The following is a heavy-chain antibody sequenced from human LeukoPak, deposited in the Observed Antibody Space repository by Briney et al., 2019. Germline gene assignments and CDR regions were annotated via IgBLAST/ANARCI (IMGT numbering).Heavy chain of an antibody. CDR1: GFTFSSYG. Sequence: GGSLRLSCAASGFTFSSYGMHWVRQAPGKGLVWVSRINSDGRSTNYADSVKGRFSISRDNAENTLYLQMNSLRVEDTAVYYCVRGADTGSDSWGQGTLVTVSS. CDR3: VRGADTGSDS. J-gene: IGHJ4*02. D-gene: IGHD2-8*02. CDR2: INSDGRST. V-gene: IGHV3-74*01.